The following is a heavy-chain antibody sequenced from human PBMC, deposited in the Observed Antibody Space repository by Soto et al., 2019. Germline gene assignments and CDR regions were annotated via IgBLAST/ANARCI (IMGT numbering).Heavy chain of an antibody. CDR1: GSTFTSYD. V-gene: IGHV1-8*01. D-gene: IGHD6-19*01. J-gene: IGHJ4*02. Sequence: ASVKVSCTASGSTFTSYDINWVRQATGQGLEWMGWMNPNSGNTGYAQKFQGRVTMTRNTSISTAYMELSSLRSEDTAVYYCARIAVATNDNDYWGQGTLVTVSS. CDR3: ARIAVATNDNDY. CDR2: MNPNSGNT.